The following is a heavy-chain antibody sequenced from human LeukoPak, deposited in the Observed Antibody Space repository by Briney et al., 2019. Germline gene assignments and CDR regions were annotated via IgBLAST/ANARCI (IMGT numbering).Heavy chain of an antibody. CDR2: IYTSGST. CDR1: GGSISSSSYY. V-gene: IGHV4-61*02. D-gene: IGHD6-13*01. J-gene: IGHJ6*03. Sequence: PSETLSLTCTVSGGSISSSSYYWSWIRQPAGKGLEWIGRIYTSGSTNYNPSLKSRVTMSVDTSKNQFSLKLSSVTAADTAVYYCARDRAWGSSWYLSSYYYYMDVWGKGTTVTISS. CDR3: ARDRAWGSSWYLSSYYYYMDV.